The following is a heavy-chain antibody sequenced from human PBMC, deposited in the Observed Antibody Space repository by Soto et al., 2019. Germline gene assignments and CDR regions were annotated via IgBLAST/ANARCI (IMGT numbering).Heavy chain of an antibody. V-gene: IGHV4-34*01. CDR1: GGSFSGYY. CDR2: INHSGST. Sequence: PSETLSLTCAVYGGSFSGYYWSWIRQPPGKGLEWIGEINHSGSTNYNPSLKSRVTISVDTSKNQFSLELSSVTAADTAVYYCARASVGATRAFDYWGQGTLVTV. J-gene: IGHJ4*02. CDR3: ARASVGATRAFDY. D-gene: IGHD1-26*01.